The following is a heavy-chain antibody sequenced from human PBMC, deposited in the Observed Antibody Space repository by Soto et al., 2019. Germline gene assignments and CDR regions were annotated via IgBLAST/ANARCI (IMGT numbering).Heavy chain of an antibody. CDR3: ARRVYVASSGYYGSEYFDY. J-gene: IGHJ4*02. CDR1: GGSFSAHY. CDR2: INHSGNT. V-gene: IGHV4-34*01. Sequence: QVQLQQWGAGLLKPSETLSLTCAVYGGSFSAHYWSWIRQPPGKGLEWIGEINHSGNTNYNPSLTSRVTMSVDTSKNQFSLKLSSVTAADTAVYFCARRVYVASSGYYGSEYFDYWGQGTLVTVSS. D-gene: IGHD3-22*01.